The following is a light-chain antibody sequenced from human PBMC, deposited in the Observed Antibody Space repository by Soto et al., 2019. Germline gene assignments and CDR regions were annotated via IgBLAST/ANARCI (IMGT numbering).Light chain of an antibody. CDR3: AAWDDSLNGPV. Sequence: QLVLTQPPSVSEAPRQRVTISCSGSSSNIGNNAVNWYQQLPGKAPKLLIYYDDLLPSGVSDRFSGSKSGTSASLAISGLQSEDEADYYCAAWDDSLNGPVFGGGTQVTVL. CDR1: SSNIGNNA. V-gene: IGLV1-36*01. CDR2: YDD. J-gene: IGLJ2*01.